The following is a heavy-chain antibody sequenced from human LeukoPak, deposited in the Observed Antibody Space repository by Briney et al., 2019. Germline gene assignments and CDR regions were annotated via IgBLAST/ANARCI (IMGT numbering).Heavy chain of an antibody. CDR2: INHSGST. V-gene: IGHV4-34*01. CDR1: GGSFSGYY. D-gene: IGHD3-10*01. J-gene: IGHJ4*02. CDR3: ARGRGITMVRGVRAYYFDY. Sequence: SETLSLTCAVYGGSFSGYYWSWIRQPPGKGLEWIGEINHSGSTNYNPSLKSRVTISVDTSKNQFSLKLSSVTAADTAVYYCARGRGITMVRGVRAYYFDYWGQGTLVTVSS.